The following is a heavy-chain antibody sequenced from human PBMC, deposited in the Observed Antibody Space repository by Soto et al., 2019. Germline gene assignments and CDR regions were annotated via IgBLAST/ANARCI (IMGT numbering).Heavy chain of an antibody. CDR2: ISGSSGNA. D-gene: IGHD3-16*01. Sequence: QVQLVQSGAEVKNPGASVKVSCKTSGYTFTKYGVDWVRQAPGQGLEWMGWISGSSGNANYAEKVPGRITLTTDTSTSTAYIELRSLRSDDTAVYYCAREMAGLGGEYDYWGQGTLVTVSS. J-gene: IGHJ4*02. V-gene: IGHV1-18*01. CDR3: AREMAGLGGEYDY. CDR1: GYTFTKYG.